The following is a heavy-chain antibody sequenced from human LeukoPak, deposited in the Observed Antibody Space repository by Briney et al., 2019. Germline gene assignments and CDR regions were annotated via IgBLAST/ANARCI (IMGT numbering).Heavy chain of an antibody. J-gene: IGHJ3*02. V-gene: IGHV4-59*01. Sequence: SETLSLTCTVSGGSISRYYWSWIRQPPGKGLEWIGYIYYSGSTNYNPSLKSRVTISVDMSKNQFSLKLSSVTAADTAVYYCARVYYYDSSGYASAGAFDIWGQGTMVTVSS. CDR1: GGSISRYY. CDR2: IYYSGST. CDR3: ARVYYYDSSGYASAGAFDI. D-gene: IGHD3-22*01.